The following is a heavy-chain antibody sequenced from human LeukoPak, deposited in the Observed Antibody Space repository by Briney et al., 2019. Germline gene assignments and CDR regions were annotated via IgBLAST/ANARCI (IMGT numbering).Heavy chain of an antibody. V-gene: IGHV4-59*01. D-gene: IGHD2-15*01. Sequence: PSETLSLTCTVSGGSISSYYWNWIRQPPGKGLEWIGYIFYTGSTNYKPSLKSRITISVDRSKSQFSLKLRSVTAADTAVYFCARSTRSSALRTWGQGTLVTVSS. CDR1: GGSISSYY. CDR2: IFYTGST. CDR3: ARSTRSSALRT. J-gene: IGHJ4*02.